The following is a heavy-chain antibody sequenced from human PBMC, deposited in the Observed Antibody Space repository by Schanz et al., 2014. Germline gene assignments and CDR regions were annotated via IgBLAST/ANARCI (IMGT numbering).Heavy chain of an antibody. V-gene: IGHV3-33*08. J-gene: IGHJ5*02. Sequence: QVQLVESGGGVVQPGKSLRLSCAASGFTFSSYDVFWVRQAPGKGLEWVAILWHDGSKKYYADSVKGRFTMSRDNAKNSLFLQMNSLRPEDTAVYYCARPALWFGDNCFDPWGQGTLVTVSS. CDR2: LWHDGSKK. CDR1: GFTFSSYD. D-gene: IGHD3-10*01. CDR3: ARPALWFGDNCFDP.